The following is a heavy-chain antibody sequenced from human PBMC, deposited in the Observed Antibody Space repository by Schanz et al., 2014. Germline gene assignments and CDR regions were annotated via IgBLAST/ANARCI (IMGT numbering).Heavy chain of an antibody. CDR1: GFTFSSYG. CDR2: IGVDGTTT. V-gene: IGHV3-23*04. J-gene: IGHJ4*02. D-gene: IGHD4-17*01. CDR3: ARDRRSGDLDY. Sequence: EVQLVESGGGLVQPGGSLRLSCTASGFTFSSYGMNWLRQAPGKGLEWVSVIGVDGTTTYYAGSVKGRFTICRDNTKNTLYLQMNSGRPEDTAVYYCARDRRSGDLDYWGQGTLVTVSS.